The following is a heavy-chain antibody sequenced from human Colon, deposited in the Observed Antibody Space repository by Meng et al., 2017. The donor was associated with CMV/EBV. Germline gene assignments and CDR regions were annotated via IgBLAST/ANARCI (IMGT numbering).Heavy chain of an antibody. Sequence: GESLKISCAGSGFILSDHYIDWVRQAPGKGLEWIGRAANKANRYTTEYAASVKGRFTFSRYDSENSLYLQMNSLKSEDTAVYYCTRGHSGIDIYAFDIWGQGTLVTVS. V-gene: IGHV3-72*01. CDR3: TRGHSGIDIYAFDI. CDR2: AANKANRYTT. CDR1: GFILSDHY. D-gene: IGHD1-26*01. J-gene: IGHJ3*02.